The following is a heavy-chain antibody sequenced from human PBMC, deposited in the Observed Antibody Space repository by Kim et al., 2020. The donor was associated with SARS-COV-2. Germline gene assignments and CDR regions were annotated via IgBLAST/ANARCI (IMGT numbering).Heavy chain of an antibody. D-gene: IGHD1-26*01. CDR1: GFTFSSYA. V-gene: IGHV3-30*04. J-gene: IGHJ5*02. Sequence: GGSLRLSCAASGFTFSSYAMHWVRQAPGKGLEWVAVISYDGSNKYYADSVKGRFTISRDNSKNTLYLQMNSLRAEDTAVYYCARDGRSIVGDRGWFDPWGQGTLVTVSS. CDR2: ISYDGSNK. CDR3: ARDGRSIVGDRGWFDP.